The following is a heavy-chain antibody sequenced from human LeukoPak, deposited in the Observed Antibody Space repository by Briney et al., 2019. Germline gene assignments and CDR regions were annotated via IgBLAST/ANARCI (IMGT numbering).Heavy chain of an antibody. CDR3: ARVGSSGFFSDY. Sequence: GGSPRLSCAASGFTSSDYYMSWIRQAPGKGLEWVSYISSSGSTIYYADSVKGRFTISRDNAKNSLYLQMNSLRAEDTAVYYCARVGSSGFFSDYWGQGTLVTVSS. J-gene: IGHJ4*02. CDR1: GFTSSDYY. V-gene: IGHV3-11*01. D-gene: IGHD3-22*01. CDR2: ISSSGSTI.